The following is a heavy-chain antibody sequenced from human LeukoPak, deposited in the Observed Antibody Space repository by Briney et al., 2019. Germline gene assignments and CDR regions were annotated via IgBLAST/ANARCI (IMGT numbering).Heavy chain of an antibody. D-gene: IGHD3-3*01. V-gene: IGHV1-69*04. CDR3: XXXSSLRITIFGVVIDYYGMDV. Sequence: SVKVSCKASGGTFSSYAISWVRQAPGQGLEWMGRIIPILGIANYAQKFQGRVTITADKSTSTAYMELSSPRSEDTAVYYCXXXSSLRITIFGVVIDYYGMDVWGQGTTVTVSS. J-gene: IGHJ6*02. CDR1: GGTFSSYA. CDR2: IIPILGIA.